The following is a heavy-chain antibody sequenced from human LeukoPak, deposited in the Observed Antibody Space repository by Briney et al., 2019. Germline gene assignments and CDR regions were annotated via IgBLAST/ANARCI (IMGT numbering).Heavy chain of an antibody. CDR1: GFSFSAYG. CDR2: ISYAGTNE. V-gene: IGHV3-30*03. Sequence: GRSLRLSCAASGFSFSAYGMHWVRQAPGKGLEWVAIISYAGTNEYYADSVKGRFTISRDNSKNMLYLQMNSLRVEDTAVYFCARGYSRGLDYWGQGALVTVSS. CDR3: ARGYSRGLDY. J-gene: IGHJ4*02. D-gene: IGHD2-15*01.